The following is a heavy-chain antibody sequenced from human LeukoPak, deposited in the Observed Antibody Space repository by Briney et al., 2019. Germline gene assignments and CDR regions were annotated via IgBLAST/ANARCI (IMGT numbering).Heavy chain of an antibody. CDR3: ARDRRGRDGYNYYYDY. Sequence: ASETLSLTCTVSGGSISSYYWSWIRQPAGKGLEWIGRMYTSGSTNYNPSLKSRVTMSVDTSKNQFSLKLSSVTAADTAVYYCARDRRGRDGYNYYYDYWGQGTLVTVSS. CDR1: GGSISSYY. V-gene: IGHV4-4*07. CDR2: MYTSGST. D-gene: IGHD5-24*01. J-gene: IGHJ4*02.